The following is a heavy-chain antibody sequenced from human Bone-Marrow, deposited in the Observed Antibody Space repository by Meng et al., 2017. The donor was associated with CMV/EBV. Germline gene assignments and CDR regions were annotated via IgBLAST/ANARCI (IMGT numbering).Heavy chain of an antibody. Sequence: GGSLRLSCAASGFTFSSYSMNWVRQTPGKGLEWVSYISSSSSTKNYADSVKGRFTVSRDNAKNSLYLHMNSLTVEDTAMYYCAKVNYWGQGRLVNVRS. V-gene: IGHV3-48*04. CDR3: AKVNY. CDR2: ISSSSSTK. J-gene: IGHJ4*02. CDR1: GFTFSSYS.